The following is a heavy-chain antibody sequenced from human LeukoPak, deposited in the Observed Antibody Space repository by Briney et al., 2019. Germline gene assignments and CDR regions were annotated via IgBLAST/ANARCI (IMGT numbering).Heavy chain of an antibody. J-gene: IGHJ4*02. D-gene: IGHD2-15*01. CDR3: ARVCGSGGSCYSG. CDR2: IYHSGST. V-gene: IGHV4-4*02. CDR1: GGSISSSNW. Sequence: KSSETLSLTCAVSGGSISSSNWWSWVRQPPGKGLELIGEIYHSGSTNYNPSLKSRVTISVDKSKNQFSLKLSSVTAADTAVYYCARVCGSGGSCYSGWGQGTLVTVSS.